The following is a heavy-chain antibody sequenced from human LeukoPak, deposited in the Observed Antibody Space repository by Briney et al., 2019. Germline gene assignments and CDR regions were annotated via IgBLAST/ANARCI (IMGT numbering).Heavy chain of an antibody. D-gene: IGHD3-10*01. CDR2: ISYDGSNK. V-gene: IGHV3-30-3*01. J-gene: IGHJ4*02. CDR3: ARDSGLD. CDR1: GFTFSRNW. Sequence: PGGSLRLSCEASGFTFSRNWMTWVRQAPGKGLEWVAVISYDGSNKYYADSVKGRFTISRDNSKNTLYLQMNSLRAEDTAVYYCARDSGLDWGQGTLVTVSS.